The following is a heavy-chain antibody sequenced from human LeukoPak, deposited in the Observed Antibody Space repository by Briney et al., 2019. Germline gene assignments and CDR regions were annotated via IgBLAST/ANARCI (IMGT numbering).Heavy chain of an antibody. J-gene: IGHJ4*02. CDR2: IYHSGRT. D-gene: IGHD3-9*01. CDR1: GYSISSGYS. Sequence: PSETLSLTCTVSGYSISSGYSWGWIRQSPGKGLEWIGTIYHSGRTYYNPSLKSRVTISVDTSKNQFSLKLSSVTAADTAVYYCASDSLSYYDILTGYHRLRYWGQGTLVTVSS. CDR3: ASDSLSYYDILTGYHRLRY. V-gene: IGHV4-38-2*02.